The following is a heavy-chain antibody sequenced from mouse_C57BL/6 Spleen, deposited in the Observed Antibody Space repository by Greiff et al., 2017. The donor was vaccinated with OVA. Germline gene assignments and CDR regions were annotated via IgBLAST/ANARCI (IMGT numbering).Heavy chain of an antibody. J-gene: IGHJ1*03. CDR2: IDPSDSYT. CDR1: GYTFTSYW. Sequence: VQLQQPGAELVKPGASVKLSCKASGYTFTSYWMQWVKQRPGQGLEWIGEIDPSDSYTNYNQKFKGKATLTVDTSSSTAYMQLSSLTSEDSAVYYCARSPGSSYGYFDVWGTGTTVTVSS. D-gene: IGHD1-1*01. V-gene: IGHV1-50*01. CDR3: ARSPGSSYGYFDV.